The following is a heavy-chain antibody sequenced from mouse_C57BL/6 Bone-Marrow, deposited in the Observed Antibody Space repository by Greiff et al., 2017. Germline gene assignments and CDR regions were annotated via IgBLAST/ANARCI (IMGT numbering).Heavy chain of an antibody. CDR3: ARSTMITTGYYYAMDY. CDR2: IDPSDSYT. Sequence: VQLQQPGAELVKPGASVKLSCKASGYTFTSYWMQWVKQRPGQGLEWIGEIDPSDSYTNYNQKFKGKATLTVDTSSSTAYMQLSSLTSEDSAVYYCARSTMITTGYYYAMDYLGQGTSVTVSS. V-gene: IGHV1-50*01. D-gene: IGHD2-4*01. J-gene: IGHJ4*01. CDR1: GYTFTSYW.